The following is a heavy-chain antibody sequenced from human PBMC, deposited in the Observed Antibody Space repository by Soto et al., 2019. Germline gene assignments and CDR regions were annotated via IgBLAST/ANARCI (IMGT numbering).Heavy chain of an antibody. CDR1: GYTFTSYD. D-gene: IGHD6-6*01. J-gene: IGHJ4*02. Sequence: ASVKVSCKASGYTFTSYDINWVRQATGQGLEWMGWMNPNSGNTGYAQKFQGRVTMTRNTSISTAYMELSSLRSEDTAVYYCADYSRQLGVFDYWGQGTMVTVYS. CDR3: ADYSRQLGVFDY. V-gene: IGHV1-8*01. CDR2: MNPNSGNT.